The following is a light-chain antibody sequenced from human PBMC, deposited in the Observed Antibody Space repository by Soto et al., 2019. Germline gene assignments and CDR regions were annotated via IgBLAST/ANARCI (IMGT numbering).Light chain of an antibody. J-gene: IGLJ1*01. CDR1: SSNIGNNY. Sequence: QSVLTQPPSVSVAPGQKVTISCSGSSSNIGNNYVSWYQQLPGTAPKLLIYENNKRPSGIPDRFSGSKSGTSATLGITGLQTGDEADYYCGTWDSSLSAEVFGSGTKVT. CDR2: ENN. CDR3: GTWDSSLSAEV. V-gene: IGLV1-51*02.